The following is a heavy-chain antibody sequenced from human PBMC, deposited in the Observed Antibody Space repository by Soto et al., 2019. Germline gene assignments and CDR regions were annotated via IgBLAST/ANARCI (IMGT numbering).Heavy chain of an antibody. CDR3: ARGAYWELQGDFDY. J-gene: IGHJ4*02. CDR1: GFTFSSYE. D-gene: IGHD1-7*01. V-gene: IGHV3-48*03. CDR2: ISSSGSTI. Sequence: GGSLRLSCAASGFTFSSYEMNWVRQAPGKGLEWVSYISSSGSTIYYADSVKGRFTISRDNAKNSLYLQMNSLRAEDTAVYYCARGAYWELQGDFDYWGQGTLVTVSS.